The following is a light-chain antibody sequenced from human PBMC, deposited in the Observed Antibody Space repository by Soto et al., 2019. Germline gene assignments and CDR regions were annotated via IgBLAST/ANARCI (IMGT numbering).Light chain of an antibody. J-gene: IGKJ1*01. CDR2: GAS. Sequence: EIVLTQSPGTLSLSPGERATLSCRASQSVTSRYLAWYQQKPGQAPRLLIYGASSRATGIPDRFSGSGSGTDFTLTISSLQSEDVAVYYCQQYYSFPTFGQGTKVEIK. V-gene: IGKV3-20*01. CDR3: QQYYSFPT. CDR1: QSVTSRY.